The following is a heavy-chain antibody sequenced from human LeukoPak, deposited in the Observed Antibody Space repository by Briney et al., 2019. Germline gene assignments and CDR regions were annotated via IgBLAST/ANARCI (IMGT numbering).Heavy chain of an antibody. CDR1: GGSISSSSYY. J-gene: IGHJ5*02. V-gene: IGHV4-39*01. CDR2: IYYSGST. Sequence: PSETLSLTCTVPGGSISSSSYYWGWIRQPPGKGLEWIVSIYYSGSTYYNPSLKSRVTLSVDTSKNQFPLKLSSVTAADTAVYYCARQRAAAGKNWFDPWGQGTLVTVSS. CDR3: ARQRAAAGKNWFDP. D-gene: IGHD6-13*01.